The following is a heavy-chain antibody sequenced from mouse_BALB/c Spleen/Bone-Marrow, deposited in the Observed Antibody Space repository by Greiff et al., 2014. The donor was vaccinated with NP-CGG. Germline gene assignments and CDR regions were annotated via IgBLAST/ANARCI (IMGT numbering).Heavy chain of an antibody. CDR3: ARFGYYGSPYAMDY. CDR1: GYTFNSYV. D-gene: IGHD1-1*01. Sequence: EVQLVESGPEVVKPGASVKMSCKASGYTFNSYVLHWVKQKPGQGLEWIGYINPDNDGTKYNEKFKGKATLTSDKSSRTAYMELSSRTSEDSTVYYCARFGYYGSPYAMDYWGQGTSVTVSS. CDR2: INPDNDGT. J-gene: IGHJ4*01. V-gene: IGHV1-14*01.